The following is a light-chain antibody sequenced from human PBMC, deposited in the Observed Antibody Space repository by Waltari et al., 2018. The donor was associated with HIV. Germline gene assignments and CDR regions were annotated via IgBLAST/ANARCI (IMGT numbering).Light chain of an antibody. CDR2: DVS. CDR3: CSYAGSCV. CDR1: SSDVGGYNY. J-gene: IGLJ1*01. V-gene: IGLV2-11*01. Sequence: QSALTQPRSVSGSPGQSVTISCTGTSSDVGGYNYVSWYQQHPGKAPKLLIYDVSKRPAGVPDRFSGSKSGNAASLTISGLQAEDEADYSCCSYAGSCVFGTGTKVTVL.